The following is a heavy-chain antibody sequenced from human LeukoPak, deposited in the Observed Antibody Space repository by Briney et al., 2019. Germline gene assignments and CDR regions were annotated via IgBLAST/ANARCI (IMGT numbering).Heavy chain of an antibody. Sequence: SETLSLTCIVSGGSVSSYYWTWIRQPPGKGLEWIGYIYNNGSTNYNPSLKSRVTISVDTSKNQFSLKLSSVTAADTAVYYCARDTDSSGYYDSWGQGTLVTVSS. CDR2: IYNNGST. CDR3: ARDTDSSGYYDS. D-gene: IGHD3-22*01. CDR1: GGSVSSYY. V-gene: IGHV4-59*02. J-gene: IGHJ5*01.